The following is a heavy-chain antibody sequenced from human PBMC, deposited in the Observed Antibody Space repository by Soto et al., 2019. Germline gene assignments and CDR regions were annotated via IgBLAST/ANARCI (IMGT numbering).Heavy chain of an antibody. J-gene: IGHJ6*02. CDR3: ARGQLGHYYYYGMDV. CDR1: GFTFGTYP. D-gene: IGHD6-6*01. V-gene: IGHV3-30-3*01. CDR2: ISYDGSNE. Sequence: GGSLRLSCAASGFTFGTYPMHWVRQAPGKGLEWVAVISYDGSNEYYADSVKGRFTISRDNSKNTLYLQMNSLRAEDTAVYYCARGQLGHYYYYGMDVWGQRTKVTVSS.